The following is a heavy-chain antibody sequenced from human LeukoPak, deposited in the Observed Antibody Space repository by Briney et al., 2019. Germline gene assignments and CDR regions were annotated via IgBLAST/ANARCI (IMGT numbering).Heavy chain of an antibody. J-gene: IGHJ4*02. CDR2: ISYDGSNK. CDR1: GFTFSSYG. V-gene: IGHV3-30*03. Sequence: GRSLRLSCAASGFTFSSYGMHWVRQAPGKGLEWVAVISYDGSNKYYADSVKGRFTISRDNSKNTLYLQMNSLRAEDTAVYYCAGETSVGYWGQGTLVTVSS. D-gene: IGHD4-23*01. CDR3: AGETSVGY.